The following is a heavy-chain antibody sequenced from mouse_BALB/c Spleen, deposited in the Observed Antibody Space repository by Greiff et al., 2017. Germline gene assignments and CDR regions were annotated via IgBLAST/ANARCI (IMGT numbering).Heavy chain of an antibody. Sequence: EVQGVESGGDLVKPGGSLKLSCAASGFTFSSYGMSWVRQTPDKRLEWVATISSGGSYTYYPDSVKGRFTISRDNAKNTLYLQMSSLKSEDTAMYYCARYDYDYWGQGTTLTVSS. CDR1: GFTFSSYG. D-gene: IGHD2-4*01. V-gene: IGHV5-6*01. CDR2: ISSGGSYT. CDR3: ARYDYDY. J-gene: IGHJ2*01.